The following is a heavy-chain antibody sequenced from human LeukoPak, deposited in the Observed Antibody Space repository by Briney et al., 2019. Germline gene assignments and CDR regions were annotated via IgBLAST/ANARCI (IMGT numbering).Heavy chain of an antibody. CDR1: GFTFSSYS. J-gene: IGHJ3*02. CDR3: ALPVVATYHDAFDI. CDR2: ISSSSSYI. D-gene: IGHD5-12*01. Sequence: GGSLRLSCAASGFTFSSYSMNWVRQAPGKGLEWVSSISSSSSYIYYADSVKGRFTISRDNSKNTLYLQMNSLRAEDTAVYYCALPVVATYHDAFDIWGQGTMVTVSS. V-gene: IGHV3-21*04.